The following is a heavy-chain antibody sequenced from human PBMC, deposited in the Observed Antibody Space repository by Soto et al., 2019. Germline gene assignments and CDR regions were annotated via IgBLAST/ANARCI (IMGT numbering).Heavy chain of an antibody. J-gene: IGHJ6*02. CDR3: AKDLPKYCGGACYRYYYGMDV. V-gene: IGHV3-30*18. D-gene: IGHD2-21*02. CDR1: GFTFSSYG. Sequence: PGGSLRLSCAASGFTFSSYGMHWVRQAPGKGLEWVAVISYDGSNKYYADSVKGRFTISRDNSKNTLYLQMNSLRAEDTAVYYCAKDLPKYCGGACYRYYYGMDVWGQGTTVTVSS. CDR2: ISYDGSNK.